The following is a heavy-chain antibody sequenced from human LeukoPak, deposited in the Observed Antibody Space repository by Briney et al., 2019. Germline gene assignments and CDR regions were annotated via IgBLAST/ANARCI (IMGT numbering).Heavy chain of an antibody. Sequence: SETLSLTCTVSGGSISSGDYYWSWIRQPPGKGLEWIGYIYYSGSTYYNPSLKGRVTISVDTSKNQFSLKLSSVTAADTAVYYCARAVGYCSGGSCYWPDYWGQGTLVTVSS. CDR1: GGSISSGDYY. D-gene: IGHD2-15*01. J-gene: IGHJ4*02. CDR2: IYYSGST. V-gene: IGHV4-30-4*01. CDR3: ARAVGYCSGGSCYWPDY.